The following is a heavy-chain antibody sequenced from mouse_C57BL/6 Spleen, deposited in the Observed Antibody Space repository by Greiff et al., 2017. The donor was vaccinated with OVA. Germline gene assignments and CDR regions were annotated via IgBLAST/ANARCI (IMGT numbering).Heavy chain of an antibody. CDR3: GGYGGYWYFDV. Sequence: QVQLQQPGAELVRPGSSVKLSCKASGYTFTSYWMHWVKQRPIQGLEWIGNIDPSDSETHYNQKFKDKATLTVDKSSSTAYMQLSSLTSEDSAVYYCGGYGGYWYFDVWGTGTTVTVSS. J-gene: IGHJ1*03. CDR2: IDPSDSET. V-gene: IGHV1-52*01. D-gene: IGHD1-1*01. CDR1: GYTFTSYW.